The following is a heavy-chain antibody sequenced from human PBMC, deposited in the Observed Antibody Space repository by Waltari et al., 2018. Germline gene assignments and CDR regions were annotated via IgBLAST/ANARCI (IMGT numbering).Heavy chain of an antibody. V-gene: IGHV3-30*04. CDR3: ARDPIAARPDYFDY. D-gene: IGHD6-6*01. Sequence: QVQLVESGGGVVQPGESLRLSCAASGFPFSNYVIHWVRQAPGRGLEWVAVMSSDGVIKYYAESVEGRFTISRDNSRNTLYLQMHSLRVEDTGLYYCARDPIAARPDYFDYWGQGTLVTVSS. CDR2: MSSDGVIK. CDR1: GFPFSNYV. J-gene: IGHJ4*02.